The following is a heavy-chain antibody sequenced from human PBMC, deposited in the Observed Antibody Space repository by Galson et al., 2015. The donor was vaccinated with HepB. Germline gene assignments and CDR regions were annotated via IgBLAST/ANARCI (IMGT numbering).Heavy chain of an antibody. J-gene: IGHJ4*02. CDR3: ARGQVSGIRDFDY. V-gene: IGHV4-34*01. Sequence: LSLTCAVYGGSFSGYYWSWIRQPPGKGLEWIGEINHSGSTNYNPSLKSRVTISVDTSKNQFSLKLSSVTAADTAVYYCARGQVSGIRDFDYWGQGTLVTVSS. CDR1: GGSFSGYY. CDR2: INHSGST. D-gene: IGHD5-18*01.